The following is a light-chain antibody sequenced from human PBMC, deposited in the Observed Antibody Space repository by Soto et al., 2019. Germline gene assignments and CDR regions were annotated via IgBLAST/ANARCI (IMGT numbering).Light chain of an antibody. CDR1: QSISSY. V-gene: IGKV1-39*01. CDR3: QQSYSTLIT. J-gene: IGKJ3*01. Sequence: IQMTQSPSSLSASVGDRVTITCRASQSISSYLNWYQQIPGKAPKLLIYAASSLQSGVPSRFSGSGSGTDFTLTISSLQPEDFATYYCQQSYSTLITFGPGTKVDIK. CDR2: AAS.